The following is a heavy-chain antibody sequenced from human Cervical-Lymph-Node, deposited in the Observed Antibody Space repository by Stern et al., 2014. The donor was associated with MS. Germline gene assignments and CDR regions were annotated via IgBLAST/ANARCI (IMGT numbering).Heavy chain of an antibody. J-gene: IGHJ4*01. Sequence: QVQLVQSGAEVKKPGASVKVSCKASGHTTTSYGISWVRQAPGQGLEWMGWISAHNANTNYVQKVQGSVTMTTGTSKSTAYLGLRNLPSDDTAVYYSATFIATVGTFNYWGQGTLVIVSS. V-gene: IGHV1-18*01. D-gene: IGHD1-1*01. CDR3: ATFIATVGTFNY. CDR1: GHTTTSYG. CDR2: ISAHNANT.